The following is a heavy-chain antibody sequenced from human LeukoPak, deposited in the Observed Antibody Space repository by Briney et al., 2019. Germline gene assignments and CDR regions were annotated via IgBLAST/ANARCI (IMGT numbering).Heavy chain of an antibody. J-gene: IGHJ4*02. CDR3: ARGIWTSVSVQYHFDY. Sequence: ASVKVSCKASGYTFTTYAMHWVRQAPGQRLEWMGWINAGNGNTKYSQKFQGRVTITRDTSASTAYMELSSLRSEDTAVYYCARGIWTSVSVQYHFDYWGQGTLVTVSS. CDR1: GYTFTTYA. D-gene: IGHD3/OR15-3a*01. V-gene: IGHV1-3*01. CDR2: INAGNGNT.